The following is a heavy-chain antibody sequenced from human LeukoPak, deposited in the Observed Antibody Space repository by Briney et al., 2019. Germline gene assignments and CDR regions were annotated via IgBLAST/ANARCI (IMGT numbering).Heavy chain of an antibody. CDR3: ARDALDNWNYHSNWSDP. CDR1: GGSISSGGYY. J-gene: IGHJ5*02. CDR2: IYYSGST. Sequence: PSQTLSLTCTVSGGSISSGGYYWSWIRQHPGKGLEWIGYIYYSGSTYYNPSLKSRVTISVDTSKNQFSLKLSSVTAADTAVYYCARDALDNWNYHSNWSDPWGQGTLVTVSS. D-gene: IGHD1-7*01. V-gene: IGHV4-31*03.